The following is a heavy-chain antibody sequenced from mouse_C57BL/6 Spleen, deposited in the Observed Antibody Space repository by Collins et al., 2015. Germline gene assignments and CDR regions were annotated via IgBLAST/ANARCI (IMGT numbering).Heavy chain of an antibody. D-gene: IGHD2-4*01. J-gene: IGHJ3*01. CDR2: IDPSDSET. Sequence: QVQLQQSGPQLVRPGASVKISCKASGYSFTSYWMHWVKQRPGQGLEWIGMIDPSDSETRLNQKFKDKATLTVDKSSSTAYMQLSSPTSEDSAVYYCASTMITPWFAYWGQGTLVTVSA. CDR1: GYSFTSYW. CDR3: ASTMITPWFAY. V-gene: IGHV1S126*01.